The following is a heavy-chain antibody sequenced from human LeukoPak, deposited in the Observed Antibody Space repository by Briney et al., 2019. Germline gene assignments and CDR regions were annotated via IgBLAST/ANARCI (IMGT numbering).Heavy chain of an antibody. V-gene: IGHV4-61*01. Sequence: PSETLSLTCTVSGGSISSISYYWSWIRQPPGKGLEWIGYIYYSGSTNYNPSLKSRVTISVDTSKNQFSLKLSSVTAADTAVYYCARGTYGDPYYFDYWGQGTLVTVSS. D-gene: IGHD4-17*01. CDR2: IYYSGST. CDR1: GGSISSISYY. J-gene: IGHJ4*02. CDR3: ARGTYGDPYYFDY.